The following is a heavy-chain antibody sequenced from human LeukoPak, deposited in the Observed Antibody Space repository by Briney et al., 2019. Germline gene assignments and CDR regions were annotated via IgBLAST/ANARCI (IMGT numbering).Heavy chain of an antibody. CDR3: AREMATTTHFDY. CDR1: GGSFTSGDYY. CDR2: IYFSGTT. Sequence: SQTLSLTCTVSGGSFTSGDYYWSWIRQPPGKGLKWIGYIYFSGTTYYNSSLRSRVSISVDTSKNQFFLKLTSVTAADTAVYYCAREMATTTHFDYWGQGTLVTVSS. J-gene: IGHJ4*02. V-gene: IGHV4-30-4*01. D-gene: IGHD5-24*01.